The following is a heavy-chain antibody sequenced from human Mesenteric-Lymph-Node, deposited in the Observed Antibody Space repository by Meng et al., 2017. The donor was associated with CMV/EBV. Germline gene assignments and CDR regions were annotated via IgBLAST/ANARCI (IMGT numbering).Heavy chain of an antibody. D-gene: IGHD1-26*01. CDR1: GFTFSSYE. CDR2: ISSSGSTI. J-gene: IGHJ4*02. Sequence: GESLKISCAASGFTFSSYEMNWVRQAPGKGLEWVSYISSSGSTIYYADSVKGRFTISRDNAKNSLYLQMNNLRAEDTAVYYCARDRGGIVGATALDYWGQGTLVTVSS. CDR3: ARDRGGIVGATALDY. V-gene: IGHV3-48*03.